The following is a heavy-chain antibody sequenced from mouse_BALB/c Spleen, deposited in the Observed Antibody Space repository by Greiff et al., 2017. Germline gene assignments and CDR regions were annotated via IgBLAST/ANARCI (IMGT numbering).Heavy chain of an antibody. CDR2: ISSGSSTI. D-gene: IGHD4-1*01. V-gene: IGHV5-17*02. Sequence: EVKLEESGGGLVQPGGSRKLSCAASGFTFSSFGMHWVRQAPEKGLEWVAYISSGSSTIYYADTVKGRFTISRDNPKNTLFLQMTSLRSEDTAMYYCARWDRGAMDYWGQGTSVTVSS. CDR3: ARWDRGAMDY. CDR1: GFTFSSFG. J-gene: IGHJ4*01.